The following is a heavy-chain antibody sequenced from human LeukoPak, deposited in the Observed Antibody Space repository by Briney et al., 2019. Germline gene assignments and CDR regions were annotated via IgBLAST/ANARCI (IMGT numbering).Heavy chain of an antibody. J-gene: IGHJ4*02. CDR3: AKGEGYSYGLQDY. D-gene: IGHD5-18*01. V-gene: IGHV3-23*01. CDR1: GFTFSSYA. Sequence: PGGSLRLSCAAFGFTFSSYAMRWVRQAPGKGLEWVSGISGSGGSTHYADSVKGRFTISRDNSKNTLYLQMNSLRAEDTAVYYCAKGEGYSYGLQDYWGQGTLVTVSS. CDR2: ISGSGGST.